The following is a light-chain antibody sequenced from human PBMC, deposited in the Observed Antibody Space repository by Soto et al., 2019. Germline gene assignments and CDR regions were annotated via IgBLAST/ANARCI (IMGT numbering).Light chain of an antibody. V-gene: IGKV3-20*01. CDR3: QQYGGSALYT. CDR1: QNISSSS. J-gene: IGKJ2*01. CDR2: AAS. Sequence: EIVLTQSPGTLSLSPGERANLSCRASQNISSSSLAWYQQKPGQAPRLLIHAASSRATGIPDRFSGSGSGTDFTLTISRLEPEDFAVYYCQQYGGSALYTFGQGTKLEIK.